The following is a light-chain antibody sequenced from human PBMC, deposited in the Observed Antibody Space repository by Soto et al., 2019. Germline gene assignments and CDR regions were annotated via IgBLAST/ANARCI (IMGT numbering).Light chain of an antibody. Sequence: IQMTQSPSSLSASVGDRVTITCRASQGISNFLAWYQQKPGKVPKLLIYDASTLESGVPSRFSGSGSGTEFILTISSLQPDDFATYYCQQYNDYSSWTFGQGTKVEIK. J-gene: IGKJ1*01. CDR3: QQYNDYSSWT. CDR1: QGISNF. V-gene: IGKV1D-13*01. CDR2: DAS.